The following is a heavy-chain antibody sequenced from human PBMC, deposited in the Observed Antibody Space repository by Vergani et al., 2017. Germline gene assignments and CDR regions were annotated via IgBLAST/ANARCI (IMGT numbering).Heavy chain of an antibody. CDR2: IIPIFGTA. CDR1: GGTFSSYA. J-gene: IGHJ5*02. Sequence: QVQLVQSGAEVKKPGSSVKVSCKASGGTFSSYAISWVRQAPGQGLEWMGGIIPIFGTANYAQTFQGRVTITADESTSTAYMELSSLRSEDTAVYYCARDRASPPNGYVWFDPWGQGTLVTVSS. CDR3: ARDRASPPNGYVWFDP. V-gene: IGHV1-69*12. D-gene: IGHD3-22*01.